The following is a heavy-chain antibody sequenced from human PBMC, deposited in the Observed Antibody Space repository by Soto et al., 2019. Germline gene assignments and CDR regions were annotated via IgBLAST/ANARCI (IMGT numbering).Heavy chain of an antibody. CDR2: IYTTGSA. CDR1: GVSIKTYY. J-gene: IGHJ5*02. CDR3: ARYDYYESNNWFDP. V-gene: IGHV4-59*10. D-gene: IGHD3-3*01. Sequence: SETLSLTCAVSGVSIKTYYWSWIRKPAGKGLEWIGRIYTTGSANHNPSLKSRVTMSVDTSKNQVSLKLTSVTAADAGVYYYARYDYYESNNWFDPWGQGVLVTVSS.